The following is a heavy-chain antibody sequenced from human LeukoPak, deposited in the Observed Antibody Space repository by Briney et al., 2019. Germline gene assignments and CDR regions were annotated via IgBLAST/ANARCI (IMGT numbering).Heavy chain of an antibody. J-gene: IGHJ6*03. D-gene: IGHD3-3*01. CDR2: ISAYNGNT. CDR3: ARDTGTIFGVVTTDYYYYYMDV. V-gene: IGHV1-18*01. Sequence: ASVKVSCKASGYTFTSYGISWVRQAPGQGLEWMGWISAYNGNTNYAQKLQGRVTMTTDTSTSTAYMELRSLRSDDTAVYYCARDTGTIFGVVTTDYYYYYMDVWGQGTMVTVSS. CDR1: GYTFTSYG.